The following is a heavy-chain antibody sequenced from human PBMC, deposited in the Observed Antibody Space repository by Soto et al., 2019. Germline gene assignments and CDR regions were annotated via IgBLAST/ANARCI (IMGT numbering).Heavy chain of an antibody. CDR2: VYWDDDK. Sequence: QITLKESGPTLVKPTQTLTLTCTFSGFSLSTSGVGVVWIDHPPGTALDWLALVYWDDDKRYRASLKSRVTITKDTSKNQVVLTMPNMDPVDTATYYCEHSLDKSMALDYWGQGTPVTVSS. D-gene: IGHD2-8*01. CDR3: EHSLDKSMALDY. J-gene: IGHJ4*02. V-gene: IGHV2-5*02. CDR1: GFSLSTSGVG.